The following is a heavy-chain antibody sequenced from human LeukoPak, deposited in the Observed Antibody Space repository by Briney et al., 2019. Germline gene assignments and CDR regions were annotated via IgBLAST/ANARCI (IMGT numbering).Heavy chain of an antibody. D-gene: IGHD5-18*01. Sequence: GGSLRLSCAASGFTFSSYAMSWVRQAPGKGLEWVSAISGSGGSTYYADSVKGRFTISRDNSKNTLYLQMNSLRAEDTAVYYCARWRYRYGRYFDYWGQGTLVTVSS. V-gene: IGHV3-23*01. CDR2: ISGSGGST. CDR3: ARWRYRYGRYFDY. CDR1: GFTFSSYA. J-gene: IGHJ4*02.